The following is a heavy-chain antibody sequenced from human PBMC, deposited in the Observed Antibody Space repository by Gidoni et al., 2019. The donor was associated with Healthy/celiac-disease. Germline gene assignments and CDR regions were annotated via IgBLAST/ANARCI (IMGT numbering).Heavy chain of an antibody. D-gene: IGHD4-4*01. CDR2: ISSSSSYI. CDR1: GFTFSSYS. J-gene: IGHJ6*03. V-gene: IGHV3-21*01. Sequence: EVQLVESGGGLVKPGGSLRLSCAASGFTFSSYSMNWVRQAPGKGLEWVSSISSSSSYIYYADSVKGRFTISRDNAKNSLYLQMNSLRAEDTAVYYCAREAVTPYYYYYYMDVWGKGTTVTVSS. CDR3: AREAVTPYYYYYYMDV.